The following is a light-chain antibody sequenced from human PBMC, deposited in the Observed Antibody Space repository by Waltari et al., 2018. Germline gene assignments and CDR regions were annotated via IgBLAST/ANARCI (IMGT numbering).Light chain of an antibody. CDR2: GTS. J-gene: IGKJ3*01. CDR1: QSVTRNH. Sequence: EIVLTQSPGTLSLSPGESATLSCRASQSVTRNHLAWYQQKTGQAPRLLIYGTSSRATGIPDRFSGSGSGTDFVLTISRLEPEDFAVYYCQDYGRSPFTFGPGTKVDFK. CDR3: QDYGRSPFT. V-gene: IGKV3-20*01.